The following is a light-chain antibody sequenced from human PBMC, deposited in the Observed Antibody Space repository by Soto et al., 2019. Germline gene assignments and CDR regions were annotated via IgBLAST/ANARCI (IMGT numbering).Light chain of an antibody. J-gene: IGKJ2*02. CDR1: QSVSTRD. V-gene: IGKV3-20*01. CDR2: GAS. CDR3: HQFGSSPPACT. Sequence: ESMLTQSPGTLSLSTGERATLSCKASQSVSTRDLAWYQQKPGQAPRLLIYGASIRATGIPDRFSGSGSGTDFTLTISRLEPEDFAVYYCHQFGSSPPACTFGQGTKLEI.